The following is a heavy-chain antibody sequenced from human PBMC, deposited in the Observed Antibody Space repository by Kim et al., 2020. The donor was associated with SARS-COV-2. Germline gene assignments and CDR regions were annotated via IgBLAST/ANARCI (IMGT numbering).Heavy chain of an antibody. J-gene: IGHJ4*02. CDR3: AREHGLHSGYDWDHFDY. Sequence: GGSLRLSCAASGFPFRRYFLHWVRQAPGKGLEWVAVISYDGSNKYYADSVKGRFTISRDNSKNTLYLQMNSLRAEDTAVYYYAREHGLHSGYDWDHFDYWGQGTLVTVSS. V-gene: IGHV3-33*05. CDR2: ISYDGSNK. CDR1: GFPFRRYF. D-gene: IGHD5-12*01.